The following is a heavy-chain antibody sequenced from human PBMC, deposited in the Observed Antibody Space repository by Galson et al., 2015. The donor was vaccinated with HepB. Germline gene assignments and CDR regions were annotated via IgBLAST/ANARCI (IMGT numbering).Heavy chain of an antibody. D-gene: IGHD3-10*01. CDR1: GGTFSSYI. J-gene: IGHJ6*02. CDR2: IIPILDRT. Sequence: SCKASGGTFSSYIISWVRQAPGQGLEWVGRIIPILDRTNYAQKFQGRVTLTADKSTDTAYMELSSLRTEDTAVYYCAKVGSGNGLDVWGQGATVTVSS. CDR3: AKVGSGNGLDV. V-gene: IGHV1-69*08.